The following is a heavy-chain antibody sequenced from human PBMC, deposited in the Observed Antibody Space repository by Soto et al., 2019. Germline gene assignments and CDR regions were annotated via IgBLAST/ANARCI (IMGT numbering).Heavy chain of an antibody. CDR3: AGAALGYCSSTSCYQDYYYGMDV. D-gene: IGHD2-2*01. CDR1: GGTFSSYA. CDR2: IIPIFGTA. J-gene: IGHJ6*02. V-gene: IGHV1-69*01. Sequence: QVQLVQSGAEVKKPGSSVKVSCKASGGTFSSYAISWVRQAPGQGLEWMGGIIPIFGTANYAQKFQGRVTITADESTSTDYMELSSLRSEDTAVYYCAGAALGYCSSTSCYQDYYYGMDVWGQGTTVTVSS.